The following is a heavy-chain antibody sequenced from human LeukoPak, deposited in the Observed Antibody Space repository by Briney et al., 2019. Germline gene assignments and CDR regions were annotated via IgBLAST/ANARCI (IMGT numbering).Heavy chain of an antibody. J-gene: IGHJ3*02. Sequence: GGSLRLSSAASGFTFDDYAMHCVRQAPGKGLEWVSGISWNSGSIGYADSVKGRFTISRDNAKNSLYLQMNSLRAEDMALYYCAKTDGYNSGAFDIWGQGTMVTVSS. D-gene: IGHD5-24*01. V-gene: IGHV3-9*03. CDR2: ISWNSGSI. CDR3: AKTDGYNSGAFDI. CDR1: GFTFDDYA.